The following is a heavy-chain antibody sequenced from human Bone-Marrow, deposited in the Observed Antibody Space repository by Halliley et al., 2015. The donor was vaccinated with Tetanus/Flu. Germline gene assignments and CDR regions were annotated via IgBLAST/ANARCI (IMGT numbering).Heavy chain of an antibody. CDR1: GFPLRNYA. CDR3: ARFDYDVLTGYSRGGIDY. J-gene: IGHJ4*02. V-gene: IGHV3-23*01. D-gene: IGHD3-9*01. CDR2: ISDSSVST. Sequence: SLRLSCAASGFPLRNYAMSWVRQAPGKGLEWVSGISDSSVSTHYADSVKGRFTISRDNSKNTLYVQMNSLRAEDTAIYYCARFDYDVLTGYSRGGIDYWGQGTLVTVSS.